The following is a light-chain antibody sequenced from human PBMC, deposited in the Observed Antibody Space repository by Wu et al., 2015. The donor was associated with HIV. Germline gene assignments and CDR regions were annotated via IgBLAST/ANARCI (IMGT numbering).Light chain of an antibody. Sequence: DIQMTQSPSSLSTSVGDRVTITCRASQSITNYLNWYQQRPGKAPKLLIYAASSLQSGVPSWFSGSGSGTDLTLTVSSLQPEDFATYYCQQSYSGTFGPGTKGGY. CDR2: AAS. CDR1: QSITNY. V-gene: IGKV1-39*01. J-gene: IGKJ3*01. CDR3: QQSYSGT.